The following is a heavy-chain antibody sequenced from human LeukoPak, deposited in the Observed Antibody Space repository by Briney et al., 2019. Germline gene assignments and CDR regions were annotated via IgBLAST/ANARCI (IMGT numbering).Heavy chain of an antibody. CDR1: GYTFTGYY. CDR2: ISPNTGVT. D-gene: IGHD4-17*01. CDR3: ARDRTTVTTGYYGMDV. Sequence: ASVTVSCKASGYTFTGYYMHWVRQAPGQGLEWMGWISPNTGVTNYAQKFQGRVTLTRDTSIITAYMELTRLRSDDTAMYYCARDRTTVTTGYYGMDVWGQGTTLTVSS. V-gene: IGHV1-2*02. J-gene: IGHJ6*02.